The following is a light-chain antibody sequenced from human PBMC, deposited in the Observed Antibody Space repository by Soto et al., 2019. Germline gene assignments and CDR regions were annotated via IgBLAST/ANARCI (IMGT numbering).Light chain of an antibody. CDR3: QDYGSSPQT. CDR1: QRISSNY. Sequence: DIVLTQSPGTLSLSPGERATLSCRASQRISSNYLGWYQQKPGQAPRLLIYAASSRATGIPDRLSGSGSGTDFTLTISRLEPEDFAVYYCQDYGSSPQTFGQGTKVEI. CDR2: AAS. V-gene: IGKV3-20*01. J-gene: IGKJ1*01.